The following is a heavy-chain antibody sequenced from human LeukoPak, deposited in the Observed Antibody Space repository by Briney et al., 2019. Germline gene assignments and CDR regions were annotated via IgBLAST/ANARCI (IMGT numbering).Heavy chain of an antibody. D-gene: IGHD6-13*01. J-gene: IGHJ6*03. CDR1: GYTFTSYD. V-gene: IGHV1-8*01. Sequence: ASVKVSCKASGYTFTSYDINWVRQATGQGLEWMGWMNPNSGNTGYAQKFQGRVTMTRNTSISTAYVELSSLRSEDTAVYYCARGPYSPLYYYYYYYMDVWGKGTTVTVSS. CDR3: ARGPYSPLYYYYYYYMDV. CDR2: MNPNSGNT.